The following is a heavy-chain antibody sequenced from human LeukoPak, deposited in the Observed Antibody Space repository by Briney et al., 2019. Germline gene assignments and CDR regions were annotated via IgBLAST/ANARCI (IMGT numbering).Heavy chain of an antibody. Sequence: GGSLRLSCAASGFTVITNDMTWVRQAPGKGLEWVSVLYSDGNTKYADSVQGRFTISRDDSKNTLYLEMNSLSPDDTAVYYCARGVEPLAANTLAYWGQGTLVTVSS. J-gene: IGHJ4*02. CDR1: GFTVITND. V-gene: IGHV3-53*01. CDR3: ARGVEPLAANTLAY. D-gene: IGHD1-14*01. CDR2: LYSDGNT.